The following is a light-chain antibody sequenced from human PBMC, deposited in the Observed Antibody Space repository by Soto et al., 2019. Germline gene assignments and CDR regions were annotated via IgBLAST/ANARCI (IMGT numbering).Light chain of an antibody. V-gene: IGKV3-15*01. CDR2: GAS. CDR1: QSVSSN. J-gene: IGKJ5*01. CDR3: QQYNDWPPKIT. Sequence: EIVMTQSASTLSVSPGERATLSWRASQSVSSNLAWYQQKPGQAPRLLIYGASTRATGIPARFSGSGSGKEFTLNISSLQSEDFAVYYCQQYNDWPPKITFGQGTRLEIK.